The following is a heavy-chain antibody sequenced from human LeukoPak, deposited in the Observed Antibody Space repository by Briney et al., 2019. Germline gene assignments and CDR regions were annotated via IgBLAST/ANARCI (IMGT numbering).Heavy chain of an antibody. Sequence: GRSLRLSCAASGFTFSTYGMYWVRQAPGKGLEWVAVISFDGSNKYYVDSVKGRFTISRDNSKNTLYLQMNSLRTEDTAVCYCVKIDGSGSYYPPDYWGQGTLVTVSS. V-gene: IGHV3-30*18. CDR3: VKIDGSGSYYPPDY. CDR1: GFTFSTYG. J-gene: IGHJ4*02. CDR2: ISFDGSNK. D-gene: IGHD3-10*01.